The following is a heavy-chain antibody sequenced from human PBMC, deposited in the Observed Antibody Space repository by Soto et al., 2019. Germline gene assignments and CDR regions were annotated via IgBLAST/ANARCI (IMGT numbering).Heavy chain of an antibody. CDR2: ISGSGSTI. V-gene: IGHV3-11*01. CDR3: ASPPSGYNSYYFDY. CDR1: GFTFSDYD. J-gene: IGHJ4*02. D-gene: IGHD5-12*01. Sequence: PGGSLRLSCAASGFTFSDYDMSWIRQAPGKGLEWVSYISGSGSTIYYADSVKGRFTISRDNSKNTLYLQMNSLRAEDTAVYYCASPPSGYNSYYFDYWGQGTLVTVSS.